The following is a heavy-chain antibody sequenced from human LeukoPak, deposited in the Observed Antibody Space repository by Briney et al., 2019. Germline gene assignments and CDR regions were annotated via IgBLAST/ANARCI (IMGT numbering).Heavy chain of an antibody. V-gene: IGHV1-18*01. CDR3: ARTYDYGDYFDY. Sequence: ASVKVSCKASGYTFTNYGISWVRQAPGQGLEWMGWISAYNGNTNYAQKLQGRVTMTTDTSTSTAYMELRSLRSDDTAVYYCARTYDYGDYFDYWGQGTLVTVSS. J-gene: IGHJ4*02. CDR2: ISAYNGNT. D-gene: IGHD4-17*01. CDR1: GYTFTNYG.